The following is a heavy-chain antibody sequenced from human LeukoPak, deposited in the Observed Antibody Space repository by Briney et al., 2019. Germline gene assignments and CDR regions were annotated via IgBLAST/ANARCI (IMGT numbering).Heavy chain of an antibody. V-gene: IGHV3-21*01. D-gene: IGHD3-16*01. CDR2: ISSTTNYI. J-gene: IGHJ5*02. CDR1: GFTFNNYN. Sequence: PGGSLRLSCAASGFTFNNYNMNWVRQAPGKGLEWVSSISSTTNYIYYADSVKGRFTISRDNAKNSLYLQMNSLRAEDTAVYFCAKGDKMLTWRRTYNRFDPWGQGTLVTVSS. CDR3: AKGDKMLTWRRTYNRFDP.